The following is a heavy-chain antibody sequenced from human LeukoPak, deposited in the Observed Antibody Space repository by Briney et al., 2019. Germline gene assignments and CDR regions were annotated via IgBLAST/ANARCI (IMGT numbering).Heavy chain of an antibody. J-gene: IGHJ4*02. V-gene: IGHV3-66*01. CDR2: IYSGGST. D-gene: IGHD2-15*01. CDR3: ARDRGVRYCSGGSCYSDY. CDR1: GFTFGSYA. Sequence: SGGSLRLSCAASGFTFGSYAMSWVRQAPGKGLEWVSVIYSGGSTYYADSVKGRFTISRDNSKNTLYLQMNSLRAEDTAVYYCARDRGVRYCSGGSCYSDYWGQGTLVTVSS.